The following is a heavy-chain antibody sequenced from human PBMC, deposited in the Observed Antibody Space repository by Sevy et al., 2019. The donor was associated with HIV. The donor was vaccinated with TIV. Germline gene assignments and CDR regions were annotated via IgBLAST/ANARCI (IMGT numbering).Heavy chain of an antibody. J-gene: IGHJ5*02. V-gene: IGHV4-38-2*01. D-gene: IGHD2-15*01. Sequence: SETLSLTCAVSGYSISSGYYWGWIRQPPGKGLEWIGSIYHSGSTYYNPSLKSRVTISVDTSKNQFSLKLSPVTAADTAVYYCARVGYCSGGSCYRAYNWFDPWGQGTLVTVSS. CDR3: ARVGYCSGGSCYRAYNWFDP. CDR1: GYSISSGYY. CDR2: IYHSGST.